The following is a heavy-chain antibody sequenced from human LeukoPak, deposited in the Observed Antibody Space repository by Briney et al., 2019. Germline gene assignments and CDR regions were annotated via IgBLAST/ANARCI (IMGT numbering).Heavy chain of an antibody. V-gene: IGHV3-23*01. Sequence: GGSLRLSCAASGFTFSSYAMSWVRQAPGKGLEWVSAISGSGGSTYYVGSVKGRFTISRDNSKNTLYLQMNNLRAEDTAVYYCAKLRWEFYGSGSSPRYWGQGTLVTVSS. CDR2: ISGSGGST. D-gene: IGHD3-10*01. J-gene: IGHJ4*02. CDR1: GFTFSSYA. CDR3: AKLRWEFYGSGSSPRY.